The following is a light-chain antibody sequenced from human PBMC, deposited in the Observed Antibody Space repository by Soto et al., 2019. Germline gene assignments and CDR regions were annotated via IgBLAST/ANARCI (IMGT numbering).Light chain of an antibody. CDR1: QSVSTN. CDR2: GAS. CDR3: QHYNELPLT. V-gene: IGKV3-15*01. J-gene: IGKJ4*01. Sequence: EIVLTQSPGTLSLSPGERATLSCRASQSVSTNLAWYQQKPGQGPRLLIFGASTRAIGIPASFSGSGSGTDFTLTISSLQSEDFAVYYCQHYNELPLTFGGGTKVDIK.